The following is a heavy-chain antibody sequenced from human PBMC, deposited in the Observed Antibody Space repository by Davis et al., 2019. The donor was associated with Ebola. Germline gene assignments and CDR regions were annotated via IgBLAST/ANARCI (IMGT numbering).Heavy chain of an antibody. CDR3: ARRVYSRSGFDS. Sequence: ASVKVSCKTSGYTFPNYDINWVRQATGQGLEWMGWLNPNSGNTDSTHKFQGRLTMTKNISIGTAYMELSTLTSEDTAVYYCARRVYSRSGFDSWGQGTLVTVSS. CDR1: GYTFPNYD. CDR2: LNPNSGNT. V-gene: IGHV1-8*01. J-gene: IGHJ4*02. D-gene: IGHD2-8*01.